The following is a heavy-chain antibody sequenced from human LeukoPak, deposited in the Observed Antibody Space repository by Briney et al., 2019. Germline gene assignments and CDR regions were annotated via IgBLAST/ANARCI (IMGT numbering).Heavy chain of an antibody. CDR2: IYYSGST. CDR1: GGSISSYY. Sequence: PSETLSLTCTVSGGSISSYYWSWIRQPPGKGLEWIGYIYYSGSTNYNPSLKSRVTISVDTSKNQFSLKLSSVTAADTAVYYCARGVVVVTAIAYFDYWGQGTLVTVSS. CDR3: ARGVVVVTAIAYFDY. J-gene: IGHJ4*02. V-gene: IGHV4-59*12. D-gene: IGHD2-21*02.